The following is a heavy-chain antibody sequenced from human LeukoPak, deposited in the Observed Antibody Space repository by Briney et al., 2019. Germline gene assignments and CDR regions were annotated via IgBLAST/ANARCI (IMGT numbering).Heavy chain of an antibody. Sequence: SQTLSLTCAVYGGSFSGFYWSWIRQPPGKGLEWIGEINHSGSTNYNPSLKSRVTISVDTSKNQFSLKLSSVTAADTAVYYCANYDYWGQGTLVTVSS. CDR2: INHSGST. CDR1: GGSFSGFY. CDR3: ANYDY. J-gene: IGHJ4*01. V-gene: IGHV4-34*01.